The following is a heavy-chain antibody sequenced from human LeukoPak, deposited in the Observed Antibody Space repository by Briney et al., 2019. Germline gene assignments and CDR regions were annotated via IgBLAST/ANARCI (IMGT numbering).Heavy chain of an antibody. CDR1: GYTFTSYD. D-gene: IGHD5-12*01. Sequence: ASVKVSCKASGYTFTSYDINWVRQAPGQGLEWMGWMNPNSGNTGYAQKFQGRVTMTRNTSISTAYMELSSLRSEETAFYYWARAYSGYDDAFDIWGQGTMVTVSS. J-gene: IGHJ3*02. V-gene: IGHV1-8*01. CDR3: ARAYSGYDDAFDI. CDR2: MNPNSGNT.